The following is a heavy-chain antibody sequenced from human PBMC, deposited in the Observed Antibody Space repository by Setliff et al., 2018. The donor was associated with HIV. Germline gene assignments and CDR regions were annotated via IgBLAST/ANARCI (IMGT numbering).Heavy chain of an antibody. D-gene: IGHD5-12*01. V-gene: IGHV3-23*03. CDR3: AKGIEMATIMSAFDI. CDR1: GFSFRDYG. J-gene: IGHJ3*02. CDR2: IYSGST. Sequence: PGGSLRLSCVGSGFSFRDYGMNWVRQAPGKGPEWVSVIYSGSTYYADSVKGRFTISRDNSKNTLYLQLNSLRAEDTAVYYCAKGIEMATIMSAFDIWGQGTMVTVSS.